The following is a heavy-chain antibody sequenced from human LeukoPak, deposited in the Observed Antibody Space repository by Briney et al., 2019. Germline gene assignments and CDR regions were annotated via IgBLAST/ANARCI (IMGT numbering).Heavy chain of an antibody. Sequence: IPSETLSLTCTVSGGSISSHYWSWIRQPPGKGLEWIGYIYYSGSTNYNPSLKSRVTISVDTSKNQFSLKLSSVTAADTAVYYCARVSDYGDYFDYWGQGTLVTVSS. J-gene: IGHJ4*02. D-gene: IGHD4-17*01. CDR3: ARVSDYGDYFDY. CDR1: GGSISSHY. CDR2: IYYSGST. V-gene: IGHV4-59*11.